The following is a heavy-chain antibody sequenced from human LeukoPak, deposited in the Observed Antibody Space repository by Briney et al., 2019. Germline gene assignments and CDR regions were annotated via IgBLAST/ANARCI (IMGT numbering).Heavy chain of an antibody. CDR3: ARDAEVGTLFGVLSRYNWFDP. J-gene: IGHJ5*02. CDR1: GFSFSYFW. CDR2: IKQDRSEK. Sequence: GGSLRLSCAASGFSFSYFWMSWVRQAPGKGLEWVANIKQDRSEKYYVDSVKGRFTISRDNAKKSLYLQMNSLRAEDTAVYYCARDAEVGTLFGVLSRYNWFDPWGQGALVTVSS. V-gene: IGHV3-7*01. D-gene: IGHD3-3*01.